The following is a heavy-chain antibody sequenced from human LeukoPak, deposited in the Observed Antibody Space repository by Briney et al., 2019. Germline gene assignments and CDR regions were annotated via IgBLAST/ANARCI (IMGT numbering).Heavy chain of an antibody. J-gene: IGHJ4*02. CDR3: ARAPYYDSSGYYDC. Sequence: PGGSLRLSCAASGFTFSTYAMHWVRQAPGKGLEWVAVISYDGSNRHYADSVKGRFTMSRDNSKNTLYLQMNSLRAEDTAVYYCARAPYYDSSGYYDCWGQGTLVPVSS. CDR2: ISYDGSNR. D-gene: IGHD3-22*01. CDR1: GFTFSTYA. V-gene: IGHV3-30*01.